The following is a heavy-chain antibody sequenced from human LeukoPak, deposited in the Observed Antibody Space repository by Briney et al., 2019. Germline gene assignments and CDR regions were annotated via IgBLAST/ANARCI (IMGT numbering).Heavy chain of an antibody. J-gene: IGHJ6*02. CDR1: GFTFSSYA. Sequence: GGSLRPSCAASGFTFSSYAMSWVRQAPGKGLEWVSAISGSGGSTYYADSVKGRFTVSRDNSKNTLYLQMNSLRAEDTAVYYCAKDGTYYYDSSGRRSPYYYYGMDVWGQGTTVTVSS. CDR2: ISGSGGST. V-gene: IGHV3-23*01. D-gene: IGHD3-22*01. CDR3: AKDGTYYYDSSGRRSPYYYYGMDV.